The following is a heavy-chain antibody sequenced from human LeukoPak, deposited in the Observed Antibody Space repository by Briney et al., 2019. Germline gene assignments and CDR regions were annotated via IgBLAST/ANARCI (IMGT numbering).Heavy chain of an antibody. D-gene: IGHD4-23*01. Sequence: PGGSLRLSCAASGFTFSSYEMNWLRQAPGKGLEWVSYISTGGDIIHYADSVKGRFTISRDNAKNSLYLQMNSLRAEDTAVYYCARDYGGSSPFDYWGQGTLVTVSS. J-gene: IGHJ4*02. CDR3: ARDYGGSSPFDY. CDR2: ISTGGDII. CDR1: GFTFSSYE. V-gene: IGHV3-48*03.